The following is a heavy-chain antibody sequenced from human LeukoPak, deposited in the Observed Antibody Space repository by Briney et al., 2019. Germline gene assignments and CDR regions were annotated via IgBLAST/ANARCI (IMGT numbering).Heavy chain of an antibody. V-gene: IGHV1-2*02. J-gene: IGHJ4*02. CDR3: ARDRTTGTRSFDD. CDR1: GYTFTGYY. CDR2: INPNRGGT. D-gene: IGHD1-1*01. Sequence: GASVKLSCKASGYTFTGYYMHWVRQAPGQGLEWMGWINPNRGGTNYAQKFHGRVTTTCDTSIRTAYMERSRPRSDDTALYYCARDRTTGTRSFDDWGQGTLVTVSS.